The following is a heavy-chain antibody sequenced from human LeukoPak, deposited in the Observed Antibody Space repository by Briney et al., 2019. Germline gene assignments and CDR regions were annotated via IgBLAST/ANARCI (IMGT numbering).Heavy chain of an antibody. CDR2: IDASGGST. D-gene: IGHD6-19*01. Sequence: PGGSLRLSCAASGFTFSSYAMTWVRQAPGKGLEGVSSIDASGGSTYYADSVKGRFTISRDNAKNTFFLQMNTLRAADTAAYYCAKGSGSGWYGWFAPWGQGTLVTVSS. J-gene: IGHJ5*02. CDR3: AKGSGSGWYGWFAP. CDR1: GFTFSSYA. V-gene: IGHV3-23*01.